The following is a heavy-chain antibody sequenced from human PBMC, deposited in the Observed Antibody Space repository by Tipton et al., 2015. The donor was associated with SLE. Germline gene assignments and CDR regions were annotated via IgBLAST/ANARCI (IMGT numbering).Heavy chain of an antibody. CDR1: GGSISSYY. CDR3: ARQGRHYYDSSFWFDP. CDR2: IYYSGGP. Sequence: TLSLTCTVSGGSISSYYWSWIRQPPGKGLEWIGYIYYSGGPNYNPSLKSRVTISVDTSKNQFSLKLSSVTAADTAVYYCARQGRHYYDSSFWFDPWGQGTLVTVSS. V-gene: IGHV4-59*08. J-gene: IGHJ5*02. D-gene: IGHD3-22*01.